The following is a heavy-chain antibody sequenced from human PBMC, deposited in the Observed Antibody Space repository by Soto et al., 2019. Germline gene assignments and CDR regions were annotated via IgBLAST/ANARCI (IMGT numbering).Heavy chain of an antibody. Sequence: QVQLVQSGAEVKKPGASVKVSCKASGYTFTTYGITWVRQAPGQGLEWMGWISTYNGNTTYPQKLQGRVTMTTDTSTSTAYMELRSLRSADTAVYYCARERYCISSGCSLDCWGQGTLVTVSS. V-gene: IGHV1-18*01. CDR2: ISTYNGNT. CDR1: GYTFTTYG. CDR3: ARERYCISSGCSLDC. J-gene: IGHJ4*02. D-gene: IGHD2-2*01.